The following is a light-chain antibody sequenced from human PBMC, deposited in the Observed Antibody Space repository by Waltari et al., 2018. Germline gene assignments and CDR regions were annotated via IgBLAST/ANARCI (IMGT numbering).Light chain of an antibody. CDR2: DVS. Sequence: QSALTQPASVSGSPGQSIPISCTGTSSDVGGYNYVSWYQQHPGKAPKLMIYDVSNRPSGVSNRFSGSKSGNTASLTISGLQAEDEADYYCSSYTSSSILFGGGTKLTVL. V-gene: IGLV2-14*03. J-gene: IGLJ2*01. CDR1: SSDVGGYNY. CDR3: SSYTSSSIL.